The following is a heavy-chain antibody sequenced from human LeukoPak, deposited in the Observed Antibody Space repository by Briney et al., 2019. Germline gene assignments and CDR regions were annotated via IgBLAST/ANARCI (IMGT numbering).Heavy chain of an antibody. CDR2: ISGSGGST. CDR1: GFTFSSYA. Sequence: PGGSLRLSCAASGFTFSSYAMSWVRQAPGKGLEWISAISGSGGSTYYADSVKGRFTISRDNSKNTLYLQMNGLRAEDTAVYYCAKDLGSGWSGWFDPWGQGTLVTVSS. J-gene: IGHJ5*02. V-gene: IGHV3-23*01. D-gene: IGHD6-19*01. CDR3: AKDLGSGWSGWFDP.